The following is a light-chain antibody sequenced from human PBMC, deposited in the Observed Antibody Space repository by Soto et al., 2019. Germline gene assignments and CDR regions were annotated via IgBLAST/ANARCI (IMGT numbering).Light chain of an antibody. CDR2: KTS. V-gene: IGKV1-5*03. CDR1: QSISNW. Sequence: DIQMTQSPSTLSASVGDRVTITCRASQSISNWLAWYQQKPGKAPKLLIYKTSNLDSGVPSRFSGSGSVTEFSLTISSLQPDDFATYYCQQYDNYPLTFGGGTKVDI. J-gene: IGKJ4*01. CDR3: QQYDNYPLT.